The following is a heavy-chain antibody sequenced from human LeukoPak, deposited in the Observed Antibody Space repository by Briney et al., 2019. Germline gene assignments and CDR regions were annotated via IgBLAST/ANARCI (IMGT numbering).Heavy chain of an antibody. J-gene: IGHJ2*01. D-gene: IGHD3-16*01. CDR3: ARVGILVWAANYFDI. Sequence: QAGGSLRPSCAASGFTFSSYSMNWVRQAPGKGLEWVANINQDGSEKYYVDSVKGRFTISRDNAKNSLYLQMNSLRAEDTAVYYCARVGILVWAANYFDIWGRGTLVTVSS. CDR2: INQDGSEK. CDR1: GFTFSSYS. V-gene: IGHV3-7*01.